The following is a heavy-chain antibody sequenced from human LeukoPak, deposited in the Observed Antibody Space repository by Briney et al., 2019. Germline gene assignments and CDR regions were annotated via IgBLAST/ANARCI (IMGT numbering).Heavy chain of an antibody. J-gene: IGHJ2*01. CDR1: GFTFDDYA. D-gene: IGHD2/OR15-2a*01. CDR2: ISWNSGSI. CDR3: AKDRVIRSSYWYFDL. Sequence: PGGSLRLSCAASGFTFDDYAMHWVRQAPGKGLEWVSSISWNSGSIGYADSVKGRFTISRDNAKNSLYLQMNSLRAEDTALYYCAKDRVIRSSYWYFDLWGRGTLVTVSS. V-gene: IGHV3-9*01.